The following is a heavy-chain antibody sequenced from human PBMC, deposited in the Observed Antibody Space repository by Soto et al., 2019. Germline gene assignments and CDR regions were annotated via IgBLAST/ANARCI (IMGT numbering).Heavy chain of an antibody. CDR2: IYYSGST. V-gene: IGHV4-31*03. CDR3: ASSLIGYCSSTSCLGYYYYMEG. Sequence: PSETLSLTCTVSGGSISSGGYYWSWIRQHPGKGLEWIGYIYYSGSTYYNPSLKSRVTISVDTSKNQFSLKLSSVTAADTAVYYCASSLIGYCSSTSCLGYYYYMEGWGKGTTVTVSS. D-gene: IGHD2-2*01. J-gene: IGHJ6*03. CDR1: GGSISSGGYY.